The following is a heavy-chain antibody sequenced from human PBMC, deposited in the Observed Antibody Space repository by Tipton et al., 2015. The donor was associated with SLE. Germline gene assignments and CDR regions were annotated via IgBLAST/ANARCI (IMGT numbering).Heavy chain of an antibody. CDR1: GFTFSSYG. CDR3: ARDGGGDAEYFQH. V-gene: IGHV3-33*01. J-gene: IGHJ1*01. D-gene: IGHD4-17*01. Sequence: RSLRLSCAASGFTFSSYGMHWVRQAPGKGLEWVAVIWYDGSNKYYADSVKGRFTISRDNSKNTLYLQMNSLRAEDTAVYYCARDGGGDAEYFQHWGQGTLVIFSS. CDR2: IWYDGSNK.